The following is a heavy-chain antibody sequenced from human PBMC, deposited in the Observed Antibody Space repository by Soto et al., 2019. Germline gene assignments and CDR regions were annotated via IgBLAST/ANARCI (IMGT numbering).Heavy chain of an antibody. CDR1: GFPFSTNW. Sequence: EVQLVESGGGLVQPGGSLRLSCAASGFPFSTNWMHWVRQAPGKGLVWVSRINSDGTRTNYADSVKGRFTISRDNAKNTRYLQLNSRRAEDTSMYYWAREIDSGGWGQGKLVTVSS. CDR3: AREIDSGG. CDR2: INSDGTRT. D-gene: IGHD5-12*01. V-gene: IGHV3-74*01. J-gene: IGHJ4*02.